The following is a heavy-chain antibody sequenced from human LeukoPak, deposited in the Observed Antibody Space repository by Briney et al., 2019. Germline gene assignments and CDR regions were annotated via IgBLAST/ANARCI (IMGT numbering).Heavy chain of an antibody. Sequence: SGPALVKPTQTLTLTCTFSGFSLSTSGMCVSWIRQPPVKALEWLALIDWDDDKYYSTSLKTRLTISKDTSKNQVVLTMTNMDPVDTATYYCARTPYYYDSSGYYYWFDPWGQGTLVTVSS. CDR1: GFSLSTSGMC. D-gene: IGHD3-22*01. V-gene: IGHV2-70*01. CDR3: ARTPYYYDSSGYYYWFDP. J-gene: IGHJ5*02. CDR2: IDWDDDK.